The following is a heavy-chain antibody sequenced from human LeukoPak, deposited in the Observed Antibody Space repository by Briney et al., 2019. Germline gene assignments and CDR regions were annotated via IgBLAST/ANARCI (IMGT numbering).Heavy chain of an antibody. CDR3: ARIRRGWSQNWDY. V-gene: IGHV3-7*01. J-gene: IGHJ4*02. CDR2: IKQDGSEK. D-gene: IGHD6-19*01. CDR1: GFTFSSYW. Sequence: GGSLRLSCAASGFTFSSYWMSWVCQAPGKGLEWVANIKQDGSEKYYVDSVKGRFTISRDNAKNSLYLQMNSLRAEDTAVYYCARIRRGWSQNWDYWGQGTLVTVSS.